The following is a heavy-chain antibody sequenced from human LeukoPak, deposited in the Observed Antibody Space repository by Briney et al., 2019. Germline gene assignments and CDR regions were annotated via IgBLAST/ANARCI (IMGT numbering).Heavy chain of an antibody. CDR3: ARGGYSSDWYYFDY. D-gene: IGHD6-19*01. V-gene: IGHV4-31*03. CDR1: GGSISSGGYY. J-gene: IGHJ4*02. Sequence: SETMSLTSTVSGGSISSGGYYWNWIRQHPGKGLEWIGYIYYSGSTYYNPSLKSRVTISVDTSKNQFSLKLSSVTAADTAVYYCARGGYSSDWYYFDYWGQGTLVTVSS. CDR2: IYYSGST.